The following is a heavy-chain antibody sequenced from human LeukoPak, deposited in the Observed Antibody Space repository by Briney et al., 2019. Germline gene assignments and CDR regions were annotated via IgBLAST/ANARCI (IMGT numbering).Heavy chain of an antibody. D-gene: IGHD3-22*01. J-gene: IGHJ4*02. CDR3: ARLLYYDSSGYSY. V-gene: IGHV3-7*02. CDR1: GFTFSSYW. Sequence: PGGSLRLSCAASGFTFSSYWMSWVRRAPGKGLEWVANINQDGSEKYYVDSVKGRFSISRDNAKNSLYLQMTSLRAEDTAVYYCARLLYYDSSGYSYWGQGILVTVSS. CDR2: INQDGSEK.